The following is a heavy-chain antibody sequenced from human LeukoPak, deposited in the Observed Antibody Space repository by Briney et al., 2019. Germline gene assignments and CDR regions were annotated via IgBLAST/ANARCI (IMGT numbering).Heavy chain of an antibody. CDR2: IYYSGST. J-gene: IGHJ4*02. CDR3: ASLLSFGELYFDY. Sequence: SETLSLTCTVSGGSISSYYWSWIRQPPGKGLEWIGYIYYSGSTNYNPSLKSRVTISVDTSKNQFSLKLSSVTAADTAVYYCASLLSFGELYFDYWGQGTLVTVSS. D-gene: IGHD3-10*01. V-gene: IGHV4-59*01. CDR1: GGSISSYY.